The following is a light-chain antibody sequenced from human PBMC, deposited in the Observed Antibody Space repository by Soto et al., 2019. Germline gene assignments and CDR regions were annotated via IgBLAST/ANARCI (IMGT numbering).Light chain of an antibody. V-gene: IGLV2-8*01. Sequence: QSALTQPPSASGSPGQSVTISCTGTSSDVGGLTMSPGINNTQAKPPNSSFYEVSKWPSGIPDRFSGSKSGNTASLTVSGLQAEDEADYYCNAYAGSNNWVFGGGTKLTVL. CDR1: SSDVGGLT. J-gene: IGLJ3*02. CDR2: EVS. CDR3: NAYAGSNNWV.